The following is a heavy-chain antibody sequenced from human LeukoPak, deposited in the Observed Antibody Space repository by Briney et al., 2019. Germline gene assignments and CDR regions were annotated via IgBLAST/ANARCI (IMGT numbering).Heavy chain of an antibody. CDR3: ARGLTRGYSYGLYYFDY. CDR1: GYTFTGYH. V-gene: IGHV1-2*02. J-gene: IGHJ4*02. D-gene: IGHD5-18*01. CDR2: INPNSGGT. Sequence: ASVKVSCKASGYTFTGYHMHWVRQAPGQGLEWMGWINPNSGGTNYAQKFQGGVTMTRDTSIITAYMELSRLRSDDTAVYYCARGLTRGYSYGLYYFDYWGQGTLVTVSS.